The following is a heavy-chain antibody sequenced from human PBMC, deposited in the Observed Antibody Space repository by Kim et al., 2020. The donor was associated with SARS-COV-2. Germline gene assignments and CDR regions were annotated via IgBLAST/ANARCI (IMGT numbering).Heavy chain of an antibody. Sequence: GGSLRLSCAASGFTFSNSPMSWVRQAPGKGLEWVSTIDGRGATTYYPGSVKGRFTISRDNSKNTLYLQMNNLRAEDTAVYFCAKSVLLDYWGQGTLVTVSS. CDR3: AKSVLLDY. J-gene: IGHJ4*02. CDR2: IDGRGATT. CDR1: GFTFSNSP. V-gene: IGHV3-23*01.